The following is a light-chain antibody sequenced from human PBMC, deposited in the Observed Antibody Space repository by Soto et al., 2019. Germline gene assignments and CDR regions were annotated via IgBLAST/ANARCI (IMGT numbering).Light chain of an antibody. CDR3: QSYDSSLSGSDV. J-gene: IGLJ1*01. CDR2: GNS. CDR1: SSNIGAGYD. Sequence: QSVLTQPPSVSGAPGQRVTISCTGSSSNIGAGYDVHWYQQLPGTAPKLLIYGNSNRPSGVPDRFSGSKSGTSASLAITGLQPEDEADYYCQSYDSSLSGSDVFGTGTKLTVL. V-gene: IGLV1-40*01.